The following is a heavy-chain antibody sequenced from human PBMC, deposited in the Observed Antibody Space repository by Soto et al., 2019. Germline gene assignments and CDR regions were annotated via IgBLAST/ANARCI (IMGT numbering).Heavy chain of an antibody. CDR1: GFTFPNYW. Sequence: GESLKISCETSGFTFPNYWVVWLRQVPGKGLEWMGLIYPADSDTRYNPSFQGQVTTSADTSTNTAFLHWSSLSASDSATYFCARTGRSGLRWLDFFDPWGQGTLVTVSS. D-gene: IGHD4-17*01. J-gene: IGHJ5*02. CDR3: ARTGRSGLRWLDFFDP. CDR2: IYPADSDT. V-gene: IGHV5-51*01.